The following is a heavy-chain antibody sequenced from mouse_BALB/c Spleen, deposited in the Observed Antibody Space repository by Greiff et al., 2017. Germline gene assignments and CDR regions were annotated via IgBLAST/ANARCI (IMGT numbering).Heavy chain of an antibody. Sequence: VKLQESGAELARPGASVKLSCKASGYTFTDYYINWVKQRTGQGLEWIGEIYPGSGNTYYNEKFKGKATLTADKSSSTAYMQLSSLTSEDSAVYFCARYDWDRDYFDYWGQGTTLTVSS. J-gene: IGHJ2*01. D-gene: IGHD4-1*01. V-gene: IGHV1-77*01. CDR3: ARYDWDRDYFDY. CDR2: IYPGSGNT. CDR1: GYTFTDYY.